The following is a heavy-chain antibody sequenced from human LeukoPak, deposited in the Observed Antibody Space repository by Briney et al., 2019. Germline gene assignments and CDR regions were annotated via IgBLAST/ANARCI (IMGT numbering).Heavy chain of an antibody. Sequence: ASVKVSCKASGYTFTRYTINWVRQAPGQGLEWMGWINTNTGNPTYAQGFTGRFVFSLDTSVSTAYLQISSLKAEDTAVYYCAREGFKAYYYGSGSYFHWGQGTLVTVSS. D-gene: IGHD3-10*01. CDR3: AREGFKAYYYGSGSYFH. J-gene: IGHJ4*02. CDR2: INTNTGNP. V-gene: IGHV7-4-1*02. CDR1: GYTFTRYT.